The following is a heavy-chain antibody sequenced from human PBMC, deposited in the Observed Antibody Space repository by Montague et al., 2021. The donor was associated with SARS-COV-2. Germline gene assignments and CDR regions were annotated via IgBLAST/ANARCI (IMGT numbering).Heavy chain of an antibody. CDR1: GGSISSSSYY. J-gene: IGHJ4*02. V-gene: IGHV4-39*01. Sequence: SETLSLNCTVSGGSISSSSYYWGWIRQPPGKGLEWIGSIYYSGSTYYNPSLKSRVTISVDTSKNQFSLKLSSVTAADTAVYYCVEIVGAADYWSQGTLVTVSS. CDR3: VEIVGAADY. D-gene: IGHD1-26*01. CDR2: IYYSGST.